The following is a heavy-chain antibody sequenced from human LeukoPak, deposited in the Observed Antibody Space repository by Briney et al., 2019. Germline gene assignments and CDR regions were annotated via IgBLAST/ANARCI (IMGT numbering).Heavy chain of an antibody. CDR1: GFSLHTRGVG. Sequence: ESGPTLVNPPQPLTLTFTFSGFSLHTRGVGVGWIRQPPVRALEWLALIYWDDDRRYTPSLKSRLTITKDTSKNQVVLTMTNMDPVDTATYFCAHRKNYYDSSVFDNWGQGTLVTVSS. CDR3: AHRKNYYDSSVFDN. CDR2: IYWDDDR. D-gene: IGHD3-22*01. J-gene: IGHJ4*02. V-gene: IGHV2-5*02.